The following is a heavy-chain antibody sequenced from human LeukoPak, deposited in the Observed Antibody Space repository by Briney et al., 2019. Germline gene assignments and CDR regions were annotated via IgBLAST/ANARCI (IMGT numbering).Heavy chain of an antibody. CDR2: IYYSAST. CDR1: GGSISSYY. J-gene: IGHJ4*02. V-gene: IGHV4-59*08. CDR3: ARHANYDRSARPLDY. D-gene: IGHD3-22*01. Sequence: SETLSLTCAVSGGSISSYYWSWFRQPPGKGLEWVGYIYYSASTDYNPSLKSRVTISVDTSRNQFSLRLSSVTAADTAVYYCARHANYDRSARPLDYWGQGTLVTVSS.